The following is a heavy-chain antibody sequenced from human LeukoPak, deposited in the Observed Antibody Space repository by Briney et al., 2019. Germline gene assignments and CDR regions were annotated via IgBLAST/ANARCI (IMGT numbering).Heavy chain of an antibody. V-gene: IGHV3-53*01. CDR3: ARDLGYSYGYRGFDY. D-gene: IGHD5-18*01. CDR2: IYSGGTT. J-gene: IGHJ4*02. CDR1: GFTVSSNY. Sequence: PGGSLRLSCAASGFTVSSNYMSWVRQAPGKGLEWVSVIYSGGTTYYSDSVRGRFTISRDNSKNTLYLQMNSLRAEDTAVYYCARDLGYSYGYRGFDYWGQGTLVTVSS.